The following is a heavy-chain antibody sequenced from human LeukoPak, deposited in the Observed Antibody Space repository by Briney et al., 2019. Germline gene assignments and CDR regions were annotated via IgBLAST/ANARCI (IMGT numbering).Heavy chain of an antibody. CDR2: MNPKSGNT. CDR1: GYTFTSYD. D-gene: IGHD3-10*01. CDR3: ARVRGYAGTEVDY. V-gene: IGHV1-8*01. Sequence: ASVKVSCKASGYTFTSYDIHWVRQATGQGLAWMGWMNPKSGNTGYAQKFQGRVTMTRNTSISTAYMELSSLRSEDTAVYYCARVRGYAGTEVDYWGQGTLVTVSS. J-gene: IGHJ4*02.